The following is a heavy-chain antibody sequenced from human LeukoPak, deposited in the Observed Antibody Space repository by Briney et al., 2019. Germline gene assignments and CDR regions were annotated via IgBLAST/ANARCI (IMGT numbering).Heavy chain of an antibody. J-gene: IGHJ6*03. Sequence: SETLSLTCAVYGGSFSGYYWSWIRQPPGKGLEWIGEINHSGSTNYNPSLKGRVTISVDTSKNQFSLKLSSVTAADTAVYYCARGRGDFWSGYYNYYYYYYYMDVWGKGTTVTVSS. CDR1: GGSFSGYY. CDR3: ARGRGDFWSGYYNYYYYYYYMDV. CDR2: INHSGST. D-gene: IGHD3-3*01. V-gene: IGHV4-34*01.